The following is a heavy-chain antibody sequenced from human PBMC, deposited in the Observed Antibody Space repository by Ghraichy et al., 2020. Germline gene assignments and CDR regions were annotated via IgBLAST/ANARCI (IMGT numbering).Heavy chain of an antibody. CDR2: INSDGSST. Sequence: GESLNISCAASGFTFSSYWMHWVRQAPGKGLVWVSRINSDGSSTSYADSVKGRFTISRDNAKNTLYLQMNSLRAEDTAVYYCARGRKATFSDYWGQGTLVTVSS. D-gene: IGHD5-12*01. CDR1: GFTFSSYW. J-gene: IGHJ4*02. V-gene: IGHV3-74*01. CDR3: ARGRKATFSDY.